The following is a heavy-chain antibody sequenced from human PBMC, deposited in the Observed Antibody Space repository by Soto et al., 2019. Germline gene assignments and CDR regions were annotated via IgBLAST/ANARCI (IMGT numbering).Heavy chain of an antibody. Sequence: ASVKVSCKASGYTFASYYIHWVRQAPGQGLEWMGWINPITGGTNYAPKFQGRVTMTRDTSITTAYMELSRLRSDDTAVYYCARNYYDSSDRDYLDYWGQGTPVPVS. CDR1: GYTFASYY. D-gene: IGHD3-22*01. CDR3: ARNYYDSSDRDYLDY. CDR2: INPITGGT. J-gene: IGHJ4*02. V-gene: IGHV1-2*02.